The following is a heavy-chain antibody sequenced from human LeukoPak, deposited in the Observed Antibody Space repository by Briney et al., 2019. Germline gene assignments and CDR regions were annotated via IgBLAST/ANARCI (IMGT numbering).Heavy chain of an antibody. V-gene: IGHV4-4*07. Sequence: SETLSLTCTVSGGSISSYYWSWIRQPAGKGLEWIGRIYTSGSTNYNPSLKSRVTMSVDTSKNQFSLKLTSVTAADTAVYYCARDTGGWHPNAFDYWGQGTLVTVSS. CDR3: ARDTGGWHPNAFDY. CDR2: IYTSGST. J-gene: IGHJ4*02. CDR1: GGSISSYY. D-gene: IGHD2-8*02.